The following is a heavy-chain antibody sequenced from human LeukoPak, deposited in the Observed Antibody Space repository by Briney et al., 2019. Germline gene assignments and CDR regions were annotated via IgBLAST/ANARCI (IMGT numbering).Heavy chain of an antibody. CDR1: GGSISSYY. J-gene: IGHJ4*02. CDR2: INYSGST. CDR3: ARAGYSYGYRFDY. Sequence: PSETLSLTCTVSGGSISSYYWSWIRQPPGKGLEWIGYINYSGSTNYNPSLKSRVTISVDTSKNQFSLKLSSVTAADTAVYYCARAGYSYGYRFDYWGQGTLVTVSS. D-gene: IGHD5-18*01. V-gene: IGHV4-59*01.